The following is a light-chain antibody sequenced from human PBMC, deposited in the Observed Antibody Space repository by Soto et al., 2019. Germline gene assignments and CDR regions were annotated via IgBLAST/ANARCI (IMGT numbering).Light chain of an antibody. V-gene: IGKV1-39*01. CDR3: QKSYGTPPT. CDR2: DGS. J-gene: IGKJ1*01. Sequence: DIQMTQSPPSLFAAIGDRVTIKCRASQHFTSYVYWYQQKDGKAPKLLISDGSTLQGGVPSRFSGSGSGTDFTLTIGGLQPEDFATYFFQKSYGTPPTFGQGTKVEVK. CDR1: QHFTSY.